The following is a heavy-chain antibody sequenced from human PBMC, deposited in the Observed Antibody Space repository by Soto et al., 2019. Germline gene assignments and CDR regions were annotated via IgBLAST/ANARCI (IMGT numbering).Heavy chain of an antibody. CDR1: GYSFTSYW. J-gene: IGHJ6*02. Sequence: PGESLKISCKGSGYSFTSYWIGWVRQMPGKGLEWMGIIYPGDSDTRYSPSFQGQVTISADKSISTAYLQWSSLKASDTAMYYCASSGCSNSYYYGMDVWDQGTTVTVSS. D-gene: IGHD6-19*01. V-gene: IGHV5-51*01. CDR2: IYPGDSDT. CDR3: ASSGCSNSYYYGMDV.